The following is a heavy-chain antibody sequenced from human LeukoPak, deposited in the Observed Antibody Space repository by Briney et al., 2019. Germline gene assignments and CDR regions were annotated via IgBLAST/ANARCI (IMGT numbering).Heavy chain of an antibody. CDR2: INHSGST. CDR1: GGSFSGYY. Sequence: PSETLSLTCAVYGGSFSGYYWSWIRQPPGKGLEWIGEINHSGSTNYNPSLKSRVTISVDTSKNQFSLKLSSVTAADTAVYYCARGTSSRTLGSYYYYYYMDVWGKGTTVTVSS. J-gene: IGHJ6*03. V-gene: IGHV4-34*01. D-gene: IGHD6-6*01. CDR3: ARGTSSRTLGSYYYYYYMDV.